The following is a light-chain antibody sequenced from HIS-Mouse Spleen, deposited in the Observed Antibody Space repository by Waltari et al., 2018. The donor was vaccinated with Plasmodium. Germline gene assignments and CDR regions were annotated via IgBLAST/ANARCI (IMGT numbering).Light chain of an antibody. CDR3: QQDYNLPYT. V-gene: IGKV3D-7*01. CDR1: QSVSSSY. J-gene: IGKJ2*01. Sequence: EIVMTQSPATLSLSPGERATLPCRASQSVSSSYLSWYQQKPGQAPRLLIYGASPRATGIPARFSGSGSGTDFTLTISSLQPEDFAVYYCQQDYNLPYTFGQGTKLEIK. CDR2: GAS.